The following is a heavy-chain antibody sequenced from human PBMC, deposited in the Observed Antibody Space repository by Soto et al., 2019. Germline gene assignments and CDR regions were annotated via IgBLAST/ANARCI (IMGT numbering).Heavy chain of an antibody. CDR1: GYSFNTYW. J-gene: IGHJ3*02. Sequence: EVQLVQSGAEVKKPGESLKISCKGFGYSFNTYWIAWVRQMPGKGLEWMGIIYPGDSRTTYSPSFQGQVIISADKSISTGYLQWSSLKASDTAMYYCARDLYYGGNSETFDRWGQGTMVIVSS. V-gene: IGHV5-51*03. CDR2: IYPGDSRT. D-gene: IGHD4-17*01. CDR3: ARDLYYGGNSETFDR.